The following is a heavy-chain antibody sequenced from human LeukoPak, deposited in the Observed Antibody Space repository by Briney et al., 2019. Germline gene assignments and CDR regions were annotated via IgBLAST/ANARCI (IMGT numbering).Heavy chain of an antibody. J-gene: IGHJ3*02. V-gene: IGHV3-9*01. CDR1: GFTFVDYA. D-gene: IGHD7-27*01. CDR3: TRRTGEQAFDI. CDR2: ISWNSGGV. Sequence: HTGGCLRLSCTASGFTFVDYAMDWVRRAPGKGLEWVSGISWNSGGVAYADSVKGRFTISRDNAKNSLYLQMSSLRAEDTALYYCTRRTGEQAFDIWGQGTMVTVSS.